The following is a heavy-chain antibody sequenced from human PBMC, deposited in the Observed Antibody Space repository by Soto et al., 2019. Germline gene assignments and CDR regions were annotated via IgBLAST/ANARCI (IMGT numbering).Heavy chain of an antibody. J-gene: IGHJ3*02. D-gene: IGHD2-15*01. CDR1: GDSISSSSFY. CDR2: IYYSGST. Sequence: PSETLSLTCTVSGDSISSSSFYWGWIRQPPGKGLEWIGSIYYSGSTYYNPSLKSRVTISVDTSKNQFSLKLSSVTAADTAVYYCARQEGRWLDCSGGSCYDAFDIRAQRTTVTGSS. CDR3: ARQEGRWLDCSGGSCYDAFDI. V-gene: IGHV4-39*01.